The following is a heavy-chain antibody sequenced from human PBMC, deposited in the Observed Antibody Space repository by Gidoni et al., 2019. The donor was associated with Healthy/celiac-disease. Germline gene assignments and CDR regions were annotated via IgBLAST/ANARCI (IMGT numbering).Heavy chain of an antibody. CDR2: IYTSGST. J-gene: IGHJ5*02. Sequence: QVQLQESGPGLVKPSETLSLNCTGSGGSLSSYYWSWIRQPAGKGLEWIGRIYTSGSTNYNPSLKSRVTMSVDTSKNQFSLKLSSVTAADTAVYYCARASIGTAAGYNWFDPWGQGTLVTVSS. V-gene: IGHV4-4*07. CDR3: ARASIGTAAGYNWFDP. CDR1: GGSLSSYY. D-gene: IGHD6-13*01.